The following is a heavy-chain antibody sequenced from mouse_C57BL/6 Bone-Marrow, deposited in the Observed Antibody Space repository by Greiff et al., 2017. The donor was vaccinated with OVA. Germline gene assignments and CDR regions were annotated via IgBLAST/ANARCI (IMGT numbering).Heavy chain of an antibody. V-gene: IGHV5-4*03. Sequence: EVKPVESGGGLVKPGGSLKLSCAASGFTFSSYAMSWVRQTPEKRLEWVATISDGGSYTYYPDNVKGRFTISRDNAKNKLYLQMSHLKSEDTAMYYCARVGVTRNYYAMDYWGQGTSVTVSS. CDR3: ARVGVTRNYYAMDY. D-gene: IGHD2-5*01. CDR1: GFTFSSYA. CDR2: ISDGGSYT. J-gene: IGHJ4*01.